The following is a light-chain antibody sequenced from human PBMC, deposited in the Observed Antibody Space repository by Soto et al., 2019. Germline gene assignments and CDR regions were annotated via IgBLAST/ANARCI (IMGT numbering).Light chain of an antibody. J-gene: IGLJ1*01. CDR3: SSYRGGSPYV. CDR1: SSDVGGYEY. CDR2: EVR. Sequence: QSALTQPASVSGSPGQSITISCTGTSSDVGGYEYVSWYQQHPGKAPKLMIYEVRDRPSGVSSRFSGSKSGNTASLTISGLQAEDEADYYCSSYRGGSPYVFGTGTKLTVL. V-gene: IGLV2-14*01.